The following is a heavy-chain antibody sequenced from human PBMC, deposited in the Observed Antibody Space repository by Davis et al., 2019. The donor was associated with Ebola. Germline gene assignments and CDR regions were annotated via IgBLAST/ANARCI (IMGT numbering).Heavy chain of an antibody. CDR1: GFTFSSYW. CDR3: ARDSRWLVPGTYYYYGMDV. J-gene: IGHJ6*02. V-gene: IGHV4-34*01. D-gene: IGHD6-19*01. Sequence: ESLKISCAASGFTFSSYWMSWVRQPPGKGLEWIGEINHSGSTNYNPSLKSRVTISVDTSKNQFSLKLSSVTAADTAVYYCARDSRWLVPGTYYYYGMDVWGQGTTVTVSS. CDR2: INHSGST.